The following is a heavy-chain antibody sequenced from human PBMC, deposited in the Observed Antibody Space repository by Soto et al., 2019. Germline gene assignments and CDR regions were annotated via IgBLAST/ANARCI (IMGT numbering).Heavy chain of an antibody. D-gene: IGHD3-3*02. CDR2: SSYTGDT. V-gene: IGHV4-39*01. J-gene: IGHJ5*02. CDR1: GASITTGNYY. Sequence: SETLSLTCTVSGASITTGNYYWGWIRQPPGKGLRWIGSSSYTGDTYFNPSLRSRVTISVDTSKNQFSLRLTSVTAADTAVYFCVRRGRTSNGDWFDRWGQGILVTFSS. CDR3: VRRGRTSNGDWFDR.